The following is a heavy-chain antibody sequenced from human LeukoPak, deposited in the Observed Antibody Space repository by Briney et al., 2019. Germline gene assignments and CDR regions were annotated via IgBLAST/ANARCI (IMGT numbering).Heavy chain of an antibody. CDR2: THYSGST. CDR1: GGSISSYY. V-gene: IGHV4-59*12. Sequence: PSETLSLTCTVSGGSISSYYWSWLRQPPGKGLEYIGYTHYSGSTNYNPSLKSRVTISLDTSGNQFSLKLSSVTAADTAVYYCARVRYGGNSDVDYWGQGTLVTVSS. J-gene: IGHJ4*02. CDR3: ARVRYGGNSDVDY. D-gene: IGHD4-23*01.